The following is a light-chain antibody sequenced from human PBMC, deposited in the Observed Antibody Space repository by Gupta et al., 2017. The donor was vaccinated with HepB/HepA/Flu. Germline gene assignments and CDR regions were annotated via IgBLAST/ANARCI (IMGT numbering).Light chain of an antibody. J-gene: IGKJ1*01. CDR1: QSVSSN. Sequence: EIVMTQSPATLSVSPGERATLSCWASQSVSSNLAWYQQKPGQAPRLLIYGASTRATGIPARFSGGGSGTEFTLTISSRQSEDFAVYYCHQYNNWPPWTFGQGTKVEVK. CDR3: HQYNNWPPWT. V-gene: IGKV3-15*01. CDR2: GAS.